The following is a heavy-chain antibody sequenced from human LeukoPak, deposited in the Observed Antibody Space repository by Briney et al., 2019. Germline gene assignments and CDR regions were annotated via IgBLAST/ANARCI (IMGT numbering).Heavy chain of an antibody. CDR2: ISYDGSNK. J-gene: IGHJ4*02. Sequence: GGSLRVSCAASGFTFSSYGMHWVRQAPGKGLEWVAVISYDGSNKYYADSVKGRFTISRDNSKNTLYLQMNSLRAEDTAVYYCAGYARFDYWGQGTLVTVSS. V-gene: IGHV3-30*03. CDR1: GFTFSSYG. CDR3: AGYARFDY. D-gene: IGHD5-12*01.